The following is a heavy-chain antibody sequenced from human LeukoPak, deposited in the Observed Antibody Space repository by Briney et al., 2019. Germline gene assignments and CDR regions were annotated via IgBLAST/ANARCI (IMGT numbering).Heavy chain of an antibody. J-gene: IGHJ4*02. CDR1: GYSFTSYW. CDR2: IDPSDSYT. D-gene: IGHD6-13*01. V-gene: IGHV5-10-1*01. Sequence: GESLKISCKGSGYSFTSYWIGWVRQMPGKGLEWMGMIDPSDSYTNYSPSFQGHVTISADTSIGTAYLQWSSLKASDTAMYYCVRQGTHIAAAGIDYWGQGTLVTVSS. CDR3: VRQGTHIAAAGIDY.